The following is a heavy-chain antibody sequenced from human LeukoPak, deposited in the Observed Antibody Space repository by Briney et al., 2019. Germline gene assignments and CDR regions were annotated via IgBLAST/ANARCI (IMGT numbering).Heavy chain of an antibody. Sequence: GGSLRLSCAASGFMFSNNWMSWVRLAPGKGLECVANIKEDGTETYYVDSVKGRFTISRDNAKNSLYLQMNSLRVEDTAVYYCAKEGRSLQTYWGQGTLVTVSS. D-gene: IGHD5-24*01. CDR2: IKEDGTET. J-gene: IGHJ4*02. CDR3: AKEGRSLQTY. V-gene: IGHV3-7*03. CDR1: GFMFSNNW.